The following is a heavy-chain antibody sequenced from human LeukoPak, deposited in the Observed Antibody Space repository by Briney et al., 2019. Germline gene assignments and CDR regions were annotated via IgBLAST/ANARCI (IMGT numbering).Heavy chain of an antibody. J-gene: IGHJ5*02. Sequence: SETLSLTCTVSGGSISSSSYYWGWIRQPPGKGLEWIGSIYYSGSTYYNPSLKSRVTISVDTSKNQFSLKLSSLTAADTAVYYCARDRGSRSGWLRPDPDREDNWFDPWGQGTLVTVSS. CDR1: GGSISSSSYY. V-gene: IGHV4-39*07. D-gene: IGHD5-12*01. CDR3: ARDRGSRSGWLRPDPDREDNWFDP. CDR2: IYYSGST.